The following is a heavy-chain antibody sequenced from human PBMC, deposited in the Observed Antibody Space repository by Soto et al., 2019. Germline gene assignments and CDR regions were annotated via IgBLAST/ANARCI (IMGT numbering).Heavy chain of an antibody. Sequence: VKVSCKASGYTFTSYGISWVRQAPGQGLEWMGWISAYNGNTNYAQKPQGRVTMTTDTSTSTAYMELRSLRSDDTAVYYCARDDPPTASDYDSNEPANYYYYYGMDVWGQGTTVTVS. J-gene: IGHJ6*02. D-gene: IGHD3-22*01. CDR2: ISAYNGNT. CDR1: GYTFTSYG. V-gene: IGHV1-18*01. CDR3: ARDDPPTASDYDSNEPANYYYYYGMDV.